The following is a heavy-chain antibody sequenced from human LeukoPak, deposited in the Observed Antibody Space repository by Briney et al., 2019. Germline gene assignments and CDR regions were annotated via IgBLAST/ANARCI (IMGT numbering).Heavy chain of an antibody. CDR3: ARSWRSYYGRYWFDP. D-gene: IGHD1-26*01. CDR2: IIPIFGTA. V-gene: IGHV1-69*01. CDR1: GYTFTSYA. J-gene: IGHJ5*02. Sequence: GASVKVSCKASGYTFTSYAISWVRQAPGQGLEWMGGIIPIFGTANYAQKFQGRVTITADESTSTAYMELSSLRSEDTAVYYCARSWRSYYGRYWFDPWGQGTLVTVSS.